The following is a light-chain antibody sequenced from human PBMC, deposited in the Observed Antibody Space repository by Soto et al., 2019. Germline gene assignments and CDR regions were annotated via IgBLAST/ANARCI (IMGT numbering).Light chain of an antibody. V-gene: IGLV2-14*01. CDR3: SSYRSSSTPVV. CDR2: EVN. CDR1: SSDVGGYNY. Sequence: QSALTQPASVSGSPGQSITISCTGTSSDVGGYNYVSWYQQHPGKAPKVMIYEVNNRPSGVSNRFSGSKSGNTASLTISGLQAEDEAYYYCSSYRSSSTPVVFGGGTKLTVL. J-gene: IGLJ2*01.